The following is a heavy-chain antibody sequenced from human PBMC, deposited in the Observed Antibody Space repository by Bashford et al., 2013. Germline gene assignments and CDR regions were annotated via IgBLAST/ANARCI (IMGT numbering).Heavy chain of an antibody. D-gene: IGHD1-26*01. Sequence: GGSLRLSCVGSGFSFGSYSINWIRQPPGKGLEWVSGISWNSGSIDYADSVKGRFTISRDNPENSLYLQMNSLRAEDTAFYYCAKDKGGGTAYYRDFDYWGQGILVTVSS. CDR3: AKDKGGGTAYYRDFDY. V-gene: IGHV3-9*01. CDR1: GFSFGSYS. J-gene: IGHJ4*02. CDR2: ISWNSGSI.